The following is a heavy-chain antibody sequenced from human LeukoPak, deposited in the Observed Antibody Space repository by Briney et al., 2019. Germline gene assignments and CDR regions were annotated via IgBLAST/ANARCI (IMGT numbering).Heavy chain of an antibody. D-gene: IGHD2-21*01. CDR1: SGSITSGNNY. CDR3: ARHIAHDAFDI. CDR2: IYYSGST. Sequence: SQTLSLTCTVSSGSITSGNNYWTWIRQPPGKGLEWIGYIYYSGSTNYNPSLKSRVTISVDTSKNQFSLKLSSVTAADTAVYYCARHIAHDAFDIWGQGTMVTVSS. V-gene: IGHV4-61*01. J-gene: IGHJ3*02.